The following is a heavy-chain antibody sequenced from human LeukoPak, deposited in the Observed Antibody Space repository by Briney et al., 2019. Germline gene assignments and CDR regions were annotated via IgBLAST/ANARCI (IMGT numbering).Heavy chain of an antibody. J-gene: IGHJ4*02. CDR2: INHSGST. CDR3: ERLDYHGSGSLNDY. V-gene: IGHV4-34*01. Sequence: PSETLSLTCAVYGGSFSVYYWSGIREPPGKGLEWIGEINHSGSTNYNPSLKSRVTISGDTSKSQFSLKLSSVTAADTAVYYCERLDYHGSGSLNDYWGQGTLVTVSS. D-gene: IGHD3-10*01. CDR1: GGSFSVYY.